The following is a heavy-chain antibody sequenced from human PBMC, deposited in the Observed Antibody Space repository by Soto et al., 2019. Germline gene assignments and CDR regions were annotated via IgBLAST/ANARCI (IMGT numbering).Heavy chain of an antibody. V-gene: IGHV1-8*01. J-gene: IGHJ4*02. D-gene: IGHD3-9*01. CDR3: TGERTYFGDY. CDR2: RNPNSGNI. Sequence: QVQLVQSGAEVKKPGASVKVSCKASGYTFTSYDINWVRQATGQGLEWMGWRNPNSGNIGYAQKFQGRATMTRNTSISTAYMELSSLRSEDAVVYYGTGERTYFGDYWGQGTLVTVSS. CDR1: GYTFTSYD.